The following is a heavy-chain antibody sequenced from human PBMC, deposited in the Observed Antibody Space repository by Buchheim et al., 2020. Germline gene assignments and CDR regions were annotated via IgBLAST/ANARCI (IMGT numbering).Heavy chain of an antibody. CDR2: ITSGSTNT. CDR3: AGEGCYSSRRPFDT. D-gene: IGHD6-13*01. CDR1: GFTLSDYY. Sequence: QVQLMESGGGLVKPGGSLRLSCAASGFTLSDYYMNWIRQAPGKGLEWVSYITSGSTNTNYADSVKGRFTISRDDAKKTLFLQLNSVRVEDTAGYYCAGEGCYSSRRPFDTWGQGTL. J-gene: IGHJ4*02. V-gene: IGHV3-11*06.